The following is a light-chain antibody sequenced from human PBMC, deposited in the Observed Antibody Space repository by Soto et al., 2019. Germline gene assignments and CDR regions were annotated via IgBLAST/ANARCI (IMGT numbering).Light chain of an antibody. Sequence: AVVTQEPSLTVSPGGTVTLTCASSTGAVTSGHYPYWFQQKPGQAPKTLIYDTSNKHSWTPARLSGSLLGGKAALTLSGAQPEDEADYYCLLYYGGPRVFGGGTKLTVL. CDR3: LLYYGGPRV. V-gene: IGLV7-46*01. J-gene: IGLJ3*02. CDR1: TGAVTSGHY. CDR2: DTS.